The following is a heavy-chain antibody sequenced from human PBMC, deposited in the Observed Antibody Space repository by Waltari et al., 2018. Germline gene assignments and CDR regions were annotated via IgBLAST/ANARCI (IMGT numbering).Heavy chain of an antibody. CDR3: ARVSRRTYRSPVPGRHYYYGMDV. V-gene: IGHV3-74*03. CDR2: ISTDASDT. D-gene: IGHD1-1*01. J-gene: IGHJ6*02. CDR1: GFTFSSYW. Sequence: EVQLVESGGGLVQPGGSLRLSCAASGFTFSSYWMSWVRQAPGRGPLWVSRISTDASDTTYADSVKGRFTSSRDNARNTLYLQMNRLRAEDTAVYFCARVSRRTYRSPVPGRHYYYGMDVWGQGTTVTVSS.